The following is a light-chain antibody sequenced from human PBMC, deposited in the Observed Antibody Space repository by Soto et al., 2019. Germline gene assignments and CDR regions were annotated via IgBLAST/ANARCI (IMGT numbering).Light chain of an antibody. J-gene: IGKJ4*01. Sequence: DIHMTQSPPSLSASVGDRVTITCRASQSISSLLYWFQQKPGQATKLLIYGASNLQSGVPSRFSGSGSGTDFTLTISSLHPEDLATYYCQQSYNIPLTFGGGTKVDIK. V-gene: IGKV1-39*01. CDR2: GAS. CDR1: QSISSL. CDR3: QQSYNIPLT.